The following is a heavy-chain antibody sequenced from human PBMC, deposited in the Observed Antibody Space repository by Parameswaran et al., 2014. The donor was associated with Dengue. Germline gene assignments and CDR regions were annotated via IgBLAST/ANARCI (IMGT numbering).Heavy chain of an antibody. Sequence: VRQALGKGLEWIGYIYYSGSTNYNPSLKSRVTISVDTSKNQFSLKLSSVTAADTAVYYCARELYYYDSSGPDAKHDAFDIWGQGTMVTVSS. J-gene: IGHJ3*02. V-gene: IGHV4-59*01. CDR3: ARELYYYDSSGPDAKHDAFDI. CDR2: IYYSGST. D-gene: IGHD3-22*01.